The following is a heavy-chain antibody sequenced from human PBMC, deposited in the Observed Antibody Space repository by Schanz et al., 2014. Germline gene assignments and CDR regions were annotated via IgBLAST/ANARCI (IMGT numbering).Heavy chain of an antibody. CDR2: IHSTGGTT. D-gene: IGHD4-4*01. CDR1: EYTFTRHY. CDR3: ASALTTWGGMDV. V-gene: IGHV1-46*01. J-gene: IGHJ6*02. Sequence: QVHLVQSGSELKKPGTAVKVSCKASEYTFTRHYMHWVRQAPGQGLEWMGIIHSTGGTTSHAQKFQGRVTMTRDTSTSTVYMELSSLRSEDTAVYYCASALTTWGGMDVWGQGTTVTVSS.